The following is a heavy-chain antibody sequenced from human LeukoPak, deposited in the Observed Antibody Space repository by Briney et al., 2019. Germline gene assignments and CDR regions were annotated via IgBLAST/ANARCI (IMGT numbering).Heavy chain of an antibody. Sequence: SETLSLTCTVSGGSISSYYWSWIRQPPWKGLEWIGYIYYSGSTNYNPSLKSRVTISVDTSKNQFSLKLSSVTAADTAVYYCARDRDDYGTPDYYYGMDVWGQGTTVTVSS. J-gene: IGHJ6*02. CDR2: IYYSGST. V-gene: IGHV4-59*01. D-gene: IGHD4-17*01. CDR1: GGSISSYY. CDR3: ARDRDDYGTPDYYYGMDV.